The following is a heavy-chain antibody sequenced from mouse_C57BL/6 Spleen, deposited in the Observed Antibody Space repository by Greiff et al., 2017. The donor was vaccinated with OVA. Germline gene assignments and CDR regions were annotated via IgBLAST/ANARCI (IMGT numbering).Heavy chain of an antibody. Sequence: EVKLVESGGGLVKPGGSLKLSCAASGFTFSDYGMHWVRQAPEKGLEWVAYISSGSSTIYYAATVKGRFTISRDNAKNTLFLQMTSLRSEDTAMYYCSRDLYYGRSPDWGQGTSVTVSA. J-gene: IGHJ4*01. V-gene: IGHV5-17*01. CDR3: SRDLYYGRSPD. CDR2: ISSGSSTI. CDR1: GFTFSDYG. D-gene: IGHD1-1*01.